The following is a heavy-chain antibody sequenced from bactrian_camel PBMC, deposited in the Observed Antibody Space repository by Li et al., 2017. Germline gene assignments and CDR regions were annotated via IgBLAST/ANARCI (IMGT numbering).Heavy chain of an antibody. Sequence: HVQLVESGGGLVQPGGSLRLSCAASGFIFSSYGMVWVRQAPGKGLEWVSLINTGGGSTYHADSVRGRFTISRDNTKNIVYLQMNSLKSEDTGLYYCAKNFGLVYGPFGYWGQGTQVTVS. CDR3: AKNFGLVYGPFGY. CDR2: INTGGGST. V-gene: IGHV3S1*01. CDR1: GFIFSSYG. J-gene: IGHJ6*01. D-gene: IGHD5*01.